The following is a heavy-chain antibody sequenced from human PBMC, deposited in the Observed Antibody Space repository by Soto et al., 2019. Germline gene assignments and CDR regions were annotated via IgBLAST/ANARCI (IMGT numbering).Heavy chain of an antibody. CDR1: GFTVSTKY. V-gene: IGHV3-66*01. Sequence: EVQLVESGGGLVQPGGSLRLSCAASGFTVSTKYMSWVRQAPGKGLEWVSVIYSGGSTFYEDFVRGRFTISRDNSKNTVNLQMNSLRAEDTAVYYCARDPWAADYWGQGTLVTVSS. CDR3: ARDPWAADY. D-gene: IGHD3-16*01. CDR2: IYSGGST. J-gene: IGHJ4*02.